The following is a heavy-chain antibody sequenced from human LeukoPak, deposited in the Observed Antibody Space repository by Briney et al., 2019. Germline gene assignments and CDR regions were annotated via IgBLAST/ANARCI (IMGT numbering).Heavy chain of an antibody. Sequence: GGSLRLSCAASGFTFDDYGMTWVRQAPGKGLEWVSGINWNGDTIGYADSVKGRFTISRDNAKNSLYLQMNSLRAEDTAIYYCAKNGDRGAYCTGGTCYPYFYYYMDVWGKGTTVTI. CDR2: INWNGDTI. CDR1: GFTFDDYG. D-gene: IGHD2-15*01. CDR3: AKNGDRGAYCTGGTCYPYFYYYMDV. V-gene: IGHV3-20*04. J-gene: IGHJ6*03.